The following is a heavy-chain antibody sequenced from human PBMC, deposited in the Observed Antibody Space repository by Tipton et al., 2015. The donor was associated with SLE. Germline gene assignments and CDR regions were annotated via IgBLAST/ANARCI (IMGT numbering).Heavy chain of an antibody. D-gene: IGHD3-10*01. CDR2: ISYDGGSE. Sequence: LRLSCAASGFNFNSYAVHWVRQAPGKGLEWVAVISYDGGSEYYADSVKGRFTISRDNSKNTLYLQMNSLRGEDTALYYCARELGIRGVTGCYMDVWGKGTTVTVSS. CDR1: GFNFNSYA. V-gene: IGHV3-30*04. CDR3: ARELGIRGVTGCYMDV. J-gene: IGHJ6*03.